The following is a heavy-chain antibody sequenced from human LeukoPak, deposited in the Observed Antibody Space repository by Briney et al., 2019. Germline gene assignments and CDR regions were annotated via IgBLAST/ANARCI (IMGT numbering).Heavy chain of an antibody. V-gene: IGHV4-39*01. Sequence: SETLSLTCTVSGGSISSSGHYWDWIRQPPGEGLEWIGGIYYSGSTDYNPSLQSRVTISADTSKNQFSLRLSSVTAADTAVYYCARRVRGVPFDYWGQGTLVTVSS. CDR2: IYYSGST. CDR3: ARRVRGVPFDY. D-gene: IGHD3-10*01. J-gene: IGHJ4*02. CDR1: GGSISSSGHY.